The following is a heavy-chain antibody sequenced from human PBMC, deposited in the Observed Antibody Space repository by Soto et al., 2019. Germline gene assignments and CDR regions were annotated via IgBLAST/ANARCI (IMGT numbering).Heavy chain of an antibody. CDR2: ISSNGGST. V-gene: IGHV3-64D*08. CDR3: VKTGTTWGYYGMDV. J-gene: IGHJ6*02. D-gene: IGHD1-1*01. CDR1: GFTFNSYA. Sequence: GGSLRLSCSASGFTFNSYAMHWVRQAPGKGLEYVSAISSNGGSTYYADSVKGRFTISRDNSKNTLYLQMSSLRGEDTAVYYCVKTGTTWGYYGMDVWGQGTTVTVSS.